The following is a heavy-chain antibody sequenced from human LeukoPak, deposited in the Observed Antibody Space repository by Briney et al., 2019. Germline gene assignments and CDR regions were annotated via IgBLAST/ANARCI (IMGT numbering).Heavy chain of an antibody. Sequence: GGSLRLSCAASGFTFSSYWMSWVRQAPGKGLEWVANIKRDGSEKYYVDSVKGRFTISRDNAKNSLYLQMNSLRAEDTAVYYCARENVVVVVAATPYYFDYWGQGTLVTVSS. V-gene: IGHV3-7*01. D-gene: IGHD2-15*01. J-gene: IGHJ4*02. CDR2: IKRDGSEK. CDR1: GFTFSSYW. CDR3: ARENVVVVVAATPYYFDY.